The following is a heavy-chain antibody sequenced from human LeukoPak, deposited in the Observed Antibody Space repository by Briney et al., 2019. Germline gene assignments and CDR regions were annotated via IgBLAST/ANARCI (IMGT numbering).Heavy chain of an antibody. D-gene: IGHD4-23*01. J-gene: IGHJ6*02. V-gene: IGHV1-69*13. CDR3: ARATTVVTTPYYYGMDV. CDR1: GGTFSSYA. Sequence: GASVKVSCKASGGTFSSYAISWVRQAPGQGLDWMGGIIPIFGTANYAQKFQGRVTITADESTSTAYMELSSLRSEDTAVYYCARATTVVTTPYYYGMDVWGQGTTVTVSS. CDR2: IIPIFGTA.